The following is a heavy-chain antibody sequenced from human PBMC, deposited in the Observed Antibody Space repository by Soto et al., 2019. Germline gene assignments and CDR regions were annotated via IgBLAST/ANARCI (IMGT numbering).Heavy chain of an antibody. D-gene: IGHD3-22*01. CDR3: ARNYYDSSVRDYLDC. Sequence: QVQLVQSGAEVKKPGASVKVSCKASRYTFNGYYIHWVRQAPGQGLEWMGWINPISGGTNYAQKFQGRVTMTRDTSIATVYMDLSWLKYDDTAVYYCARNYYDSSVRDYLDCWGQGTLVTVSS. J-gene: IGHJ4*02. CDR1: RYTFNGYY. V-gene: IGHV1-2*02. CDR2: INPISGGT.